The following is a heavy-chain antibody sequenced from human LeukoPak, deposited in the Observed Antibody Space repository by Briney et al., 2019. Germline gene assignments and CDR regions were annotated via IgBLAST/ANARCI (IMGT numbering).Heavy chain of an antibody. D-gene: IGHD3-10*01. V-gene: IGHV4-34*01. CDR2: INHSGST. CDR1: GGSFSGYY. Sequence: SETLSLTCAVYGGSFSGYYWSWIRQPPGKGLEWIGEINHSGSTNYNPSLKSRVTISVDTSKNQFSLKLSSVTAADTAVYYCAREWEYYGSGSLDAFDIWGQGTMVTVSS. J-gene: IGHJ3*02. CDR3: AREWEYYGSGSLDAFDI.